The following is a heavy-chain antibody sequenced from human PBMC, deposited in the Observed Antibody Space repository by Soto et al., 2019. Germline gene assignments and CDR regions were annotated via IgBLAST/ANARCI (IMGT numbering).Heavy chain of an antibody. J-gene: IGHJ5*02. Sequence: QVQLVQSGAEVKKPGSSVKVSCKASGGTFSCYAISWVRQAPGQGLEWMGGILPIFGTANYAQKFQGRVTITAEKSTSTAYMELSSLRSEDTAVYYWARERGQGAGLDRFGRWCQGTLVTVSS. D-gene: IGHD3-16*01. CDR3: ARERGQGAGLDRFGR. CDR2: ILPIFGTA. V-gene: IGHV1-69*06. CDR1: GGTFSCYA.